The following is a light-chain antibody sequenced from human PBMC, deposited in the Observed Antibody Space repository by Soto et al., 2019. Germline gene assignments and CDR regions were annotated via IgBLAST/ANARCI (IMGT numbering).Light chain of an antibody. Sequence: DIVMTQSPAALSVSPGERATLSCRASQSVGSSVAWYQQKPGQAPRFLMYGASTRAAGVPARFSGSGSGTEFSLTISSLQSEDFAVYYCQHYDTWPPGTFGQGTKLEIK. J-gene: IGKJ2*02. CDR1: QSVGSS. CDR3: QHYDTWPPGT. CDR2: GAS. V-gene: IGKV3-15*01.